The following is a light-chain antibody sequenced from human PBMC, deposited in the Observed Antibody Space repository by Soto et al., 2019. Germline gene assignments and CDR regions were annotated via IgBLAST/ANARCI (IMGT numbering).Light chain of an antibody. CDR1: SSDVGGYNY. J-gene: IGLJ3*02. V-gene: IGLV2-11*01. CDR3: CSYAGSYTWV. CDR2: DVS. Sequence: QSVLTQPRSVSGSPGQSVTISCTGTSSDVGGYNYVSWYQQHPGKAPKLMIYDVSNRPSGIPDRFSGSKSGNTASLTISGLQGEDEADYYCCSYAGSYTWVFGGGTKLTVL.